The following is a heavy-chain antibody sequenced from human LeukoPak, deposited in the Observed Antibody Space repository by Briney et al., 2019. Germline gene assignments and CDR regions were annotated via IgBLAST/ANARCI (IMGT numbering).Heavy chain of an antibody. V-gene: IGHV1-46*01. J-gene: IGHJ4*02. CDR2: INPSGGST. CDR1: GYTFTSYY. Sequence: ASVKVSCKASGYTFTSYYMHWVRQAPGQGLEWMGIINPSGGSTIYAQKFQGRVTMTTDTSTSTAYMELRSLRSDDTAVYYCAGAHVDTAMVHFDYWGQGTLVTVSS. CDR3: AGAHVDTAMVHFDY. D-gene: IGHD5-18*01.